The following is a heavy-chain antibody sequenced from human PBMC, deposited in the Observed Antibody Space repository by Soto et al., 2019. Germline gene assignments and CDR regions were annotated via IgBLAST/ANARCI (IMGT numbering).Heavy chain of an antibody. CDR2: ISFDGKNR. CDR1: GFIFSNYG. J-gene: IGHJ4*02. Sequence: QVQLVESGGGVVQPGKSLRLSCAASGFIFSNYGMHSVRQAPGKGLEWVALISFDGKNRNYADSVKGRFTIYRDNPKNTLYLEMNSLRPEDTAFYYCAKRGGVVGGSEHPFFEYWGQGTLVTVSS. D-gene: IGHD2-15*01. CDR3: AKRGGVVGGSEHPFFEY. V-gene: IGHV3-30*18.